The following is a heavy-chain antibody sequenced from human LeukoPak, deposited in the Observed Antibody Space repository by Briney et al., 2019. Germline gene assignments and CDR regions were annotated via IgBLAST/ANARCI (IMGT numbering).Heavy chain of an antibody. J-gene: IGHJ4*02. D-gene: IGHD2-15*01. CDR1: GFTFSSYS. CDR2: ISSTSSYI. CDR3: ARSAFCSGGSCQLDN. V-gene: IGHV3-21*01. Sequence: GGSLRLSCAASGFTFSSYSMNWVRQAPGKGLEWASFISSTSSYIYYADPVKGRFTISRDNAKNSLYLQMNSLRAEDSAVYYCARSAFCSGGSCQLDNWGQGTLVPVSS.